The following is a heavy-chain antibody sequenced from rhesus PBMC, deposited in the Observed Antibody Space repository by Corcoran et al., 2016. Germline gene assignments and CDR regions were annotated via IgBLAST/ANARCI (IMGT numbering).Heavy chain of an antibody. J-gene: IGHJ4*01. Sequence: QVHLQESGPGLVKPSETLSLTCGVPGASISSSWWKWIRQPPGEGLEGFGENNGNSGTAHYTPSLNSRVTISSDASMNQLSLRLSTMTAADPAVYYCARDVSGYTAYSYDCWGQGVLVTVSS. V-gene: IGHV4-80*01. CDR1: GASISSSW. CDR3: ARDVSGYTAYSYDC. D-gene: IGHD5-30*01. CDR2: NNGNSGTA.